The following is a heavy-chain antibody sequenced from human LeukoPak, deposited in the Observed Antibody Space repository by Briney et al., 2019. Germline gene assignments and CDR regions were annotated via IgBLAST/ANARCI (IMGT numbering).Heavy chain of an antibody. D-gene: IGHD3-3*01. Sequence: SVKVSCKASGGTFSSYAISWVRQAPGQGLEWMGGIIPIFGTANYAQKFQGRVTITADESTSTAYMELSSLRSEDTAVYYCARVYNDFWSGYSTPYYYYGMDVWGQGTTVTVSS. CDR2: IIPIFGTA. CDR1: GGTFSSYA. CDR3: ARVYNDFWSGYSTPYYYYGMDV. V-gene: IGHV1-69*01. J-gene: IGHJ6*02.